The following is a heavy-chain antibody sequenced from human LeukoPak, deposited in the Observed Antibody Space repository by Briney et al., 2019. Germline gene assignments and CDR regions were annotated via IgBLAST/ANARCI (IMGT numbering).Heavy chain of an antibody. CDR1: GGSFSGYY. CDR2: INHSGST. D-gene: IGHD3-3*01. Sequence: SETLSLTCAVSGGSFSGYYGSWSRHRPREGEERRGEINHSGSTNYTPSLKSRVTISVDTSKNQFSLKLSSVTAADTAVYYCARGLGDFSSGYHDYWGQGTLVTVSS. J-gene: IGHJ4*02. V-gene: IGHV4-34*01. CDR3: ARGLGDFSSGYHDY.